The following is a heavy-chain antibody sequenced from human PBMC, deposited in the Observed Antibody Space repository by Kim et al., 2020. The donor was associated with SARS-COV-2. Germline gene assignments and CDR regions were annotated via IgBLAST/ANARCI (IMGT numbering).Heavy chain of an antibody. Sequence: IRASGLGTHYADSVRGRFTISRDNSKSTLFLQMSSLRVEDTAVYYCEASDFWGQGALVTVSS. CDR3: EASDF. CDR2: IRASGLGT. J-gene: IGHJ4*02. V-gene: IGHV3-23*01.